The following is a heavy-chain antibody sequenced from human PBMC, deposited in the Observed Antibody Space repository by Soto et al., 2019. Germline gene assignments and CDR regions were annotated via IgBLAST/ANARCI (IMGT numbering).Heavy chain of an antibody. CDR2: IYHSGIT. D-gene: IGHD2-2*01. CDR1: GGSLSSGGFY. Sequence: VQLQESGPGLVKPSQTLSLTCTVSGGSLSSGGFYWSWIRQLPGKGLEWVGYIYHSGITYYTPSLKSRLTMSADTSNNQSSLKLTSVTAADTAVYYCARQGCSSASCHVDSWGQGTLVTVSS. J-gene: IGHJ4*02. CDR3: ARQGCSSASCHVDS. V-gene: IGHV4-31*03.